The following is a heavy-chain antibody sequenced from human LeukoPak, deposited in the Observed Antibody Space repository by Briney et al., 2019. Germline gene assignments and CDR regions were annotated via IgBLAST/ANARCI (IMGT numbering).Heavy chain of an antibody. D-gene: IGHD5-18*01. CDR2: IYHSGST. V-gene: IGHV4-4*02. CDR1: GGSISSSNW. CDR3: ARLQGIQVWLRQFDY. Sequence: SETLSLTCAVSGGSISSSNWWSWVRQPPGKGLEWIGEIYHSGSTKYNPSLKSRVTISVDKSKNQFSLKLNSVTAADTAVYYCARLQGIQVWLRQFDYWGQGTLVTVSS. J-gene: IGHJ4*02.